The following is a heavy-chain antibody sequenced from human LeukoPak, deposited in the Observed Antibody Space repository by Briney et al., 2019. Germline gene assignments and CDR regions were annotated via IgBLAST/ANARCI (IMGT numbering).Heavy chain of an antibody. CDR2: MYYSGST. D-gene: IGHD2-2*01. CDR1: GGSISSSTYY. J-gene: IGHJ4*02. CDR3: ARHYCSSASCYVDY. V-gene: IGHV4-39*01. Sequence: SETLSLTCTVSGGSISSSTYYWGWIRQPPGKGLEWIDMMYYSGSTYYNPSLKSRVTISVNTSKNQFSLKLSSVTAADTAVYYCARHYCSSASCYVDYWGQGTLVTVSS.